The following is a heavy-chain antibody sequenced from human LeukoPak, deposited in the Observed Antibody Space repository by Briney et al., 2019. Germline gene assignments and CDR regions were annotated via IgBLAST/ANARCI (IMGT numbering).Heavy chain of an antibody. CDR2: MNPNSGNT. Sequence: AAVKVSCKASGYTFTSYDINWVRQATGQGREWMGWMNPNSGNTGYAQKFQGRVTMTRKTSISTAYMELSSLRSEETAVYYCARVPTMARGGLMDNWFDPWGQGTLVTVSS. CDR3: ARVPTMARGGLMDNWFDP. CDR1: GYTFTSYD. V-gene: IGHV1-8*01. D-gene: IGHD3-10*01. J-gene: IGHJ5*02.